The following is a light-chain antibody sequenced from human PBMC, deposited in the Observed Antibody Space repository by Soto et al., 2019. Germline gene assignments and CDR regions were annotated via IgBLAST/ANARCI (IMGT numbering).Light chain of an antibody. CDR2: SNN. J-gene: IGLJ2*01. V-gene: IGLV1-47*02. CDR3: ASWDDRLGAVI. CDR1: SSNIGGTNY. Sequence: QSSLTQSPSSSGTPGQRVVISCSGSSSNIGGTNYAYWYQQLPGAAPKLLMHSNNLRPSGVPERISGSKSGTSASLAISGLRSEDEAVYYCASWDDRLGAVIFGGGTKVTVL.